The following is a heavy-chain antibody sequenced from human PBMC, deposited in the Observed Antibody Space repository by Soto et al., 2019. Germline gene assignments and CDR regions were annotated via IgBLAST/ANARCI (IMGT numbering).Heavy chain of an antibody. CDR1: GYSFAGYW. Sequence: GESLKISCKGSGYSFAGYWITWVRQKPGKGLEWMGRIDPSDSQTYYSPSFRGHVTISVTKSITTVFLQWSSLRASDTAMYYCARQIYDSDTGPNFQYYFESWGQGTSVTVSS. V-gene: IGHV5-10-1*01. CDR2: IDPSDSQT. D-gene: IGHD5-18*01. CDR3: ARQIYDSDTGPNFQYYFES. J-gene: IGHJ4*02.